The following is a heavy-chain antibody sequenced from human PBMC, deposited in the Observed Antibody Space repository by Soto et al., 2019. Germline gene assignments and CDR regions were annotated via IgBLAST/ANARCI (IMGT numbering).Heavy chain of an antibody. V-gene: IGHV4-31*03. J-gene: IGHJ4*02. CDR1: DGSISSGGYY. D-gene: IGHD3-10*01. CDR2: IYYSGST. CDR3: ARGVTMVRGVIHTPYFDY. Sequence: QVQLQESGPGLVKPSQNLSLSCTVSDGSISSGGYYWSWIRQHPGKGLEWIGYIYYSGSTYYNPSLKSRVTISVDTSKNQFSLKLSSVTAADMAVYYCARGVTMVRGVIHTPYFDYWGQGTLVTVSS.